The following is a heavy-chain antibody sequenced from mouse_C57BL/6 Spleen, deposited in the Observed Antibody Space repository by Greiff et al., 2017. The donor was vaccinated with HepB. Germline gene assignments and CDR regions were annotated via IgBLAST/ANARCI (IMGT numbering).Heavy chain of an antibody. CDR3: ASHYYGSSSSTGNAY. J-gene: IGHJ3*01. V-gene: IGHV1-9*01. CDR2: ILPGSGST. D-gene: IGHD1-1*01. Sequence: QVQLQQSGAELMKPGASVKLSCKATGYTFTGYWIEWVKQRPGHGLEWIGEILPGSGSTNYNEKFKGKATFTADTSSNTAYMQLSSLTTEDSAIYDCASHYYGSSSSTGNAYWGQGTLVTVSA. CDR1: GYTFTGYW.